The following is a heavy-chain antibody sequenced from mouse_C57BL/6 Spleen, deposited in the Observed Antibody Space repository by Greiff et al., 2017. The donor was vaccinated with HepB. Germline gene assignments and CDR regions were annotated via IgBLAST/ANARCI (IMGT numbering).Heavy chain of an antibody. Sequence: EVKLVESGGDLVKPGGSLKLSCAASGFTFSSYGMSWVRQTPDKRLEWVATISSGGSYTYYPDSVKGRFTISRDNAKNTLYLQMSSLKSEDTAMYYCARQERGNYGGNYFDYWGQGTTLTVSS. D-gene: IGHD2-1*01. CDR2: ISSGGSYT. J-gene: IGHJ2*01. CDR3: ARQERGNYGGNYFDY. V-gene: IGHV5-6*01. CDR1: GFTFSSYG.